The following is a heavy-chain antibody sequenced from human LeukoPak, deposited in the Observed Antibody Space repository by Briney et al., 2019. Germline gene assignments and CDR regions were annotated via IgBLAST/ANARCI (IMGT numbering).Heavy chain of an antibody. J-gene: IGHJ6*02. CDR2: ISAYNGNT. CDR1: GYTFTSYG. CDR3: ASSYAYYYDSSGYLDV. V-gene: IGHV1-18*01. Sequence: GASVEVSCKASGYTFTSYGISWVRQAPGQGLEWMGWISAYNGNTNYAQKLQGRVTMTTDTSTSTAYMELRSLRSDDTAVYYCASSYAYYYDSSGYLDVWGQGTTVTVSS. D-gene: IGHD3-22*01.